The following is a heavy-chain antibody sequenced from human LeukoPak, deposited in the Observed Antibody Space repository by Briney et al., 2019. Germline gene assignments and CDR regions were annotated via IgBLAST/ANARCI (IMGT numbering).Heavy chain of an antibody. Sequence: ASETLSLTCAVYGGSFSGYYWSWIRQPPGKGLEWIGYIYYSGSTYYNPSLKSRVTISVDTSKNQFSLKLSSVTAADTAVYYCARHSGSFPFDYWGQGTLVTVPS. D-gene: IGHD1-26*01. V-gene: IGHV4-30-4*08. CDR2: IYYSGST. CDR3: ARHSGSFPFDY. J-gene: IGHJ4*02. CDR1: GGSFSGYY.